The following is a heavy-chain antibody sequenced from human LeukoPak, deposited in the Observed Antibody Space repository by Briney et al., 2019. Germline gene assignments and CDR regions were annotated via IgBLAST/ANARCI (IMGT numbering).Heavy chain of an antibody. D-gene: IGHD6-19*01. CDR2: FDPEDGES. CDR3: ATSLAVAGPNDY. Sequence: ASVKVSCKVSGYTLTELSMHWVRQAPGKGLEWMGGFDPEDGESIYAQKFQGRVTMTEDTSTDTAYMELSSLRSEDTAVYYCATSLAVAGPNDYWGQGTLVTVSS. V-gene: IGHV1-24*01. J-gene: IGHJ4*02. CDR1: GYTLTELS.